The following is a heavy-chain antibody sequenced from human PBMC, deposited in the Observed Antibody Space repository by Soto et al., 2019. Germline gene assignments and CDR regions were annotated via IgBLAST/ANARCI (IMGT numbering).Heavy chain of an antibody. CDR3: ARGDYYDRRFDS. J-gene: IGHJ4*02. D-gene: IGHD3-22*01. CDR2: IKEDGSEK. V-gene: IGHV3-7*03. CDR1: GFTFSSSW. Sequence: QPGGSLRLSCAASGFTFSSSWMNWVCQAPGKGLEWVADIKEDGSEKYYVDSLKGRFTISRDNAKNSLYLQMNSLRAEDTAVYYCARGDYYDRRFDSWGQGTLVTVSS.